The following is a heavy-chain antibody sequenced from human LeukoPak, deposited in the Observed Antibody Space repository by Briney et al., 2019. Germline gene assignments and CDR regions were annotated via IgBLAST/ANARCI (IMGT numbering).Heavy chain of an antibody. CDR2: IYSGGST. Sequence: GGSLRLSCAASGFTVSSNYMSWVRQAPGKGLEWVSVIYSGGSTYYAGSVKGRFTISRDNSKNTLYLQMNSLRAEDTAVYYCARAQPRGYYDSSGYYPLGYWGQGTLVTVSS. J-gene: IGHJ4*02. V-gene: IGHV3-66*01. CDR1: GFTVSSNY. CDR3: ARAQPRGYYDSSGYYPLGY. D-gene: IGHD3-22*01.